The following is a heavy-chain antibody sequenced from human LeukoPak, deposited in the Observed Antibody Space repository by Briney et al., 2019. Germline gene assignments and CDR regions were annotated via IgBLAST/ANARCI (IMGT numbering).Heavy chain of an antibody. Sequence: PGGSLRLSCAASGFTFSSYGMNWVRQAPGKGLEWVSYISSSGSTIYYADSVKGRFTISRDNAKNSLYLQMNSLRAEDTAVYYCARVDILTGDYWGQGTLVTVSS. CDR3: ARVDILTGDY. V-gene: IGHV3-48*03. J-gene: IGHJ4*02. D-gene: IGHD3-9*01. CDR2: ISSSGSTI. CDR1: GFTFSSYG.